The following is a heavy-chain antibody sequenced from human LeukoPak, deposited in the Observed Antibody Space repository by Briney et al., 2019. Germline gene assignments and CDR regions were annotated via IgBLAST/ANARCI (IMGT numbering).Heavy chain of an antibody. Sequence: PGRSLRLSCAASGFTFSSYAMHWVRQAPGKGLEWVAVISYDGSNKYYADPVKGRFTISRDNSKNTLYLQMNSLRAEDTAVYYCARGPVFAYWGQGTLVTVSS. J-gene: IGHJ4*02. CDR1: GFTFSSYA. CDR3: ARGPVFAY. D-gene: IGHD4-4*01. CDR2: ISYDGSNK. V-gene: IGHV3-30-3*01.